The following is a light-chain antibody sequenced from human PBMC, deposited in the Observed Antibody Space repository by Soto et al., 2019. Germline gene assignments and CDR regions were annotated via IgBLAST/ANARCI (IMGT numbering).Light chain of an antibody. CDR1: QSIRSE. J-gene: IGKJ4*01. CDR3: IQDYNYLLT. V-gene: IGKV1-6*01. Sequence: AIQMTQSPSYLSAPVEDRITITCRARQSIRSELKRYHQKPEKAPNRLIYTASTVQSGDPSRLSDSGSGTDCSLTIRGLQPEVFATYYCIQDYNYLLTLSGGA. CDR2: TAS.